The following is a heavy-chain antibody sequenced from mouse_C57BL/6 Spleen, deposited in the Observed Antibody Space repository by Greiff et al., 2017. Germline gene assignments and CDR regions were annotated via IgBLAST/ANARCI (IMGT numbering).Heavy chain of an antibody. CDR1: GYTFTSYW. J-gene: IGHJ3*01. CDR3: ARLEDIYDGYYVAWFAY. V-gene: IGHV1-72*01. CDR2: IDPNSGGT. Sequence: QVQLKQPGAELVKPGASVKLSCKASGYTFTSYWMHWVKQRPGRGLEWIGRIDPNSGGTKYNEKFKSKATLTVDKPSSTAYMQLSSLTSEDSAVYYCARLEDIYDGYYVAWFAYWGQGTLVTVSA. D-gene: IGHD2-3*01.